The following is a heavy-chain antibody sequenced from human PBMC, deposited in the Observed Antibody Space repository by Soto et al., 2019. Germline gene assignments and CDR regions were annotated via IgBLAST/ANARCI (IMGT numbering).Heavy chain of an antibody. D-gene: IGHD3-16*01. CDR3: AHIPNYYQYDWFDP. J-gene: IGHJ5*02. V-gene: IGHV2-5*02. Sequence: QITLKESGPPLVKPTQTLTLTCTFSGFSLTTRGVGVGCIRQPPGKALECLALIYWDDDKRYSPSLQSRLSITKDTSKNQVVLTMTNVDPVDTATYYCAHIPNYYQYDWFDPWGQGTLVSVSS. CDR2: IYWDDDK. CDR1: GFSLTTRGVG.